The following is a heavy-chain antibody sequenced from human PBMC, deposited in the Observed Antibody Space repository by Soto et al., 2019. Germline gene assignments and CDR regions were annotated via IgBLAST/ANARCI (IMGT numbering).Heavy chain of an antibody. CDR2: IIPILGIA. D-gene: IGHD6-13*01. CDR3: ARDLYSNTTFPRYGMDV. J-gene: IGHJ6*02. V-gene: IGHV1-69*08. Sequence: QVQLVQSGAEVKKPGSSVKVSCKASGGTFSSYTISWVRQAPGQGLEWMGRIIPILGIANYAQKFQGRVTITADKSTSTAYMELSSLRSEDTAVYYCARDLYSNTTFPRYGMDVWGQGTTVTVSS. CDR1: GGTFSSYT.